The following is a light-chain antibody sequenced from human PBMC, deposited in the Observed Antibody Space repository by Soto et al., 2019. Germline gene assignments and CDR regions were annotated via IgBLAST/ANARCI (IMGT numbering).Light chain of an antibody. J-gene: IGKJ5*01. Sequence: EIVMTQSPATLSVSPGERATLSCRASQSVSSNLAWYQQKPGQAPRLLIYGASTRATVIPARFSGSGSGTEFTLTISSLQSEDFAVYYCQQYNNWPLTITFGQGTRLEIK. CDR3: QQYNNWPLTIT. CDR2: GAS. CDR1: QSVSSN. V-gene: IGKV3-15*01.